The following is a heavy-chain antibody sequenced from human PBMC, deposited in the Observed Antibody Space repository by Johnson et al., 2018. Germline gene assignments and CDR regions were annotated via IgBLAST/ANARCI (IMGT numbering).Heavy chain of an antibody. J-gene: IGHJ3*01. CDR2: ISGSGGTT. CDR3: AKTIRESYGIRDL. CDR1: GLTFSSYV. D-gene: IGHD3-9*01. Sequence: LVESGGCLVQPGGSLRLSCTASGLTFSSYVMTWSRQAPGKGLEWVSSISGSGGTTYYGNSVKGRFTISRDNSKNTLYLEMNSLRADYTAIYYCAKTIRESYGIRDLWGQGTMVTVSS. V-gene: IGHV3-23*04.